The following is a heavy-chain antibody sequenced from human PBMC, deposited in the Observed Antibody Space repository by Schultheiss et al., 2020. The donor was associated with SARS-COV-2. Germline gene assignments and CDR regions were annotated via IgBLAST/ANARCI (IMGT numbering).Heavy chain of an antibody. V-gene: IGHV1-2*02. CDR2: INPNSGGT. J-gene: IGHJ4*02. CDR1: GYTFTGYY. CDR3: ARDPKEYSGYEYDY. Sequence: ASVKVSCKVSGYTFTGYYMHWVRQAPGQGLEWMGWINPNSGGTRYAQKFQGRVTMSRDTSISTVYVELSRLGSDDTAMYYCARDPKEYSGYEYDYWGQGTLVTVSS. D-gene: IGHD5-12*01.